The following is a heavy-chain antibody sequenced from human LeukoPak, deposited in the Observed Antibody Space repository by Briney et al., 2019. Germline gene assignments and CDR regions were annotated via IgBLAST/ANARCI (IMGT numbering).Heavy chain of an antibody. D-gene: IGHD2-2*01. CDR3: AKEGGIRCYFCWFDP. V-gene: IGHV3-23*01. J-gene: IGHJ5*02. CDR1: GFPFSTYA. CDR2: ISGRGDDP. Sequence: AGGSLRLSCAASGFPFSTYAMSWVRQAPGKGLEWVSAISGRGDDPYYADSVKGRFTISRDNSKNTLYLQMNSLRAEDTAVYYCAKEGGIRCYFCWFDPWGQGTLVTVSS.